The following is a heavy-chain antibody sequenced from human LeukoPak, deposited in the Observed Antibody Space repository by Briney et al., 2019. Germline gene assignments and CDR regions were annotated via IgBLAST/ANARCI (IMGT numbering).Heavy chain of an antibody. Sequence: PSETLSLTCTVSGGSISSGDYYWSWIRQPPGEGLEWIGYIYYSGSTYYNPSLKSRVTISVDTSKNQFSLKLSSVTAADTAVYYCARGGAAYCSSTSCYTKDNWFDPWGQGTLVTVSS. CDR2: IYYSGST. V-gene: IGHV4-30-4*08. J-gene: IGHJ5*02. CDR1: GGSISSGDYY. D-gene: IGHD2-2*02. CDR3: ARGGAAYCSSTSCYTKDNWFDP.